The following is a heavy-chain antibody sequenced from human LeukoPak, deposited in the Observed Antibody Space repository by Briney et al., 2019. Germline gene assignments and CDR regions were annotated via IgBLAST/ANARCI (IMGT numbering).Heavy chain of an antibody. CDR2: IKEDGSGI. D-gene: IGHD3-10*01. V-gene: IGHV3-7*01. CDR1: GFTFSSYW. Sequence: GGSLRLSCAASGFTFSSYWMSWVRQAPGKGLEWGANIKEDGSGIYYVDSVEGRFTISRDNAKKSLYLQMNSLRAEDTAVYYCAKFAKPQTGSGSYYEREVGDYWGQGTLVTVSS. J-gene: IGHJ4*02. CDR3: AKFAKPQTGSGSYYEREVGDY.